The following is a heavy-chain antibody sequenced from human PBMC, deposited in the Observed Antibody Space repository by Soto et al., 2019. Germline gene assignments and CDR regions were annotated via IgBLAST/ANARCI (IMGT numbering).Heavy chain of an antibody. Sequence: QVQLVESGGGVVQPGRSLRLSCAASGFSFSSYGMHWVRQAPGKGLEWVAVISYDGSNKYYADSVKGRFTISRDNSKNTLYLQMNSLRAEDTAVYYCAKDASPPRNYDFFSGYTPPDYWGQGTLVTVSS. CDR1: GFSFSSYG. J-gene: IGHJ4*02. V-gene: IGHV3-30*18. D-gene: IGHD3-3*01. CDR2: ISYDGSNK. CDR3: AKDASPPRNYDFFSGYTPPDY.